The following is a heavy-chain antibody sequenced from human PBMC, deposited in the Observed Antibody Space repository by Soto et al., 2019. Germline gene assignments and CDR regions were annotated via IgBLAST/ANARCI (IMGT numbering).Heavy chain of an antibody. J-gene: IGHJ6*02. D-gene: IGHD3-10*01. CDR1: GDSISTYY. Sequence: QVQLQESGPGLVKPSETLSLTCTVSGDSISTYYWSWIRQPPGKCLEWIGYLYDSGSTHYNPSLKSRVTISVDTPKNQFSLKLTSVTAADTAVYYCARENYYGSGTYFSLDVWGQGTRVTVSS. V-gene: IGHV4-59*01. CDR3: ARENYYGSGTYFSLDV. CDR2: LYDSGST.